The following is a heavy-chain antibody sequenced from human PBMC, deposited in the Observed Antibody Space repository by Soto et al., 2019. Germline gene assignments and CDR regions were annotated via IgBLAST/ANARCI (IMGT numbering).Heavy chain of an antibody. CDR1: GFSFGDYP. Sequence: EVQLVESGGDLVQPGRSLRLSCAASGFSFGDYPMHWVRQAPGKGLEWVSGISWKSASIGYADSVKGRFTISRDNAKKSLYLQMNNIRAEDTPLYYCAKSTGGTANGLDVWGQGTAVTVSS. D-gene: IGHD2-8*02. V-gene: IGHV3-9*01. J-gene: IGHJ6*02. CDR2: ISWKSASI. CDR3: AKSTGGTANGLDV.